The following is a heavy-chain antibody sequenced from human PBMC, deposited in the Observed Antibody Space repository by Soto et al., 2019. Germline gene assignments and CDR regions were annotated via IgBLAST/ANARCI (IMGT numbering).Heavy chain of an antibody. CDR1: YGSISSSYW. Sequence: SETLSLTYAVSYGSISSSYWWSWVRQPPGKGLEWVGEIYHGGSTNYSPSLKSRVTISVDKSKNQFSLKLSSVTAADTAVYYCARTPYYYESSGYSDYWGQGTLVTVSS. CDR3: ARTPYYYESSGYSDY. D-gene: IGHD3-22*01. J-gene: IGHJ4*02. CDR2: IYHGGST. V-gene: IGHV4-4*02.